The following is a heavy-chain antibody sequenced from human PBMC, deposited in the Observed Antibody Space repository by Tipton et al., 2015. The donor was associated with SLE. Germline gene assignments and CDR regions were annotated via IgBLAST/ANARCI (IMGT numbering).Heavy chain of an antibody. CDR3: ARDRTYCASALCVFDV. CDR2: INPNSGGT. D-gene: IGHD3-22*01. CDR1: GYTFTGYY. Sequence: QLVQSGPEVKKPGASVKVSCKASGYTFTGYYMHWVRQAPGQGLEWMGRINPNSGGTNYAQKFQGRVTMTRDTSTSSVYMELSSLRSDDTAVYYCARDRTYCASALCVFDVWGQGALVPVSS. J-gene: IGHJ5*02. V-gene: IGHV1-2*06.